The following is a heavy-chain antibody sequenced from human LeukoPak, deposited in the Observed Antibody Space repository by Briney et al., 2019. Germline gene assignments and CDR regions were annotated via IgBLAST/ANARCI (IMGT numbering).Heavy chain of an antibody. CDR1: GFTFSSYG. CDR3: TKDSLRYCSSTSCSPFDY. V-gene: IGHV3-30*18. D-gene: IGHD2-2*01. CDR2: ISYDGSNK. Sequence: GGSLRLSCAASGFTFSSYGMHWVRQAPGKGLEWVAVISYDGSNKYYADSVKGRFTISRDNSENTLYLQMNSLRAEDTAVYYCTKDSLRYCSSTSCSPFDYWGQGTLVTVSS. J-gene: IGHJ4*02.